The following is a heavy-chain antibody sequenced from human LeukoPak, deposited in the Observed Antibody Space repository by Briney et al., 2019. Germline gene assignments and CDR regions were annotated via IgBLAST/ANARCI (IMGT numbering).Heavy chain of an antibody. Sequence: SETLSLTCTVSGGSISSCYYWAWIRQPPGKGLEWIGSFYYSGSTYFTSLKSRVTISIDTSKNQFSLKLDSATVTDTAVYYCAAVTSQSNWFDPWGQGILVTVSS. CDR2: FYYSGST. J-gene: IGHJ5*02. CDR3: AAVTSQSNWFDP. CDR1: GGSISSCYY. V-gene: IGHV4-39*01. D-gene: IGHD4-17*01.